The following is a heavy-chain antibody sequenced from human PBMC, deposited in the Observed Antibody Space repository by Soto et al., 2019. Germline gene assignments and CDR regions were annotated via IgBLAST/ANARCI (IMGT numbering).Heavy chain of an antibody. D-gene: IGHD3-16*02. Sequence: DVQLVESGGGLVQPGRSLRLSCAASGFKFSDYWMSWVRQAPGKGLEWVGNIKHDTSEAHYADSVKGRFTITRDNIKNFLFLQMNGLRSDATASYYCARDGLLFSGPYRPSRFDYWGLGTLVTVSS. V-gene: IGHV3-7*03. J-gene: IGHJ4*02. CDR3: ARDGLLFSGPYRPSRFDY. CDR2: IKHDTSEA. CDR1: GFKFSDYW.